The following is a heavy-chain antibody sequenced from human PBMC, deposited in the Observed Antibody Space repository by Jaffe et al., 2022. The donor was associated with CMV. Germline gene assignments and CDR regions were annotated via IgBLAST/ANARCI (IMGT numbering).Heavy chain of an antibody. CDR3: ARDGYCSGGSCYSYYGMDV. J-gene: IGHJ6*02. CDR2: INHSGST. D-gene: IGHD2-15*01. Sequence: QVQLQQWGAGLLKPSETLSLTCAVYGGSFSGYYWSWIRQPPGKGLEWIGEINHSGSTNYNPSLKSRVTISVDTSKNQFSLKLSSVTAADTAVYYCARDGYCSGGSCYSYYGMDVWGQGTTVTVSS. CDR1: GGSFSGYY. V-gene: IGHV4-34*01.